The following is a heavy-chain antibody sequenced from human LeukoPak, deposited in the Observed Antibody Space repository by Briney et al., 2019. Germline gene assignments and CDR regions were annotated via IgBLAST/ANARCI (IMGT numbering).Heavy chain of an antibody. CDR2: INHSGST. D-gene: IGHD4-23*01. CDR3: ARGSGSSNSLYYYYYMDV. J-gene: IGHJ6*03. V-gene: IGHV4-34*01. Sequence: SETLSLTCAVYGGSFSGYYWSWIRQPPGKGLEWIGEINHSGSTNYNPSLKSRVTILVDTSKNQFSLKLSSVTAADTAVYYCARGSGSSNSLYYYYYMDVWGKGTTVTVSS. CDR1: GGSFSGYY.